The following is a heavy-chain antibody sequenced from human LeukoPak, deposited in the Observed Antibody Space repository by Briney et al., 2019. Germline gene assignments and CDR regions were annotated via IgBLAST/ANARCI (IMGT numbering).Heavy chain of an antibody. D-gene: IGHD1-7*01. V-gene: IGHV1-69*13. J-gene: IGHJ4*02. CDR3: AKSGHVELKEYFDY. CDR1: GGTFSSYA. CDR2: IIPIFGTA. Sequence: SVKVSCKASGGTFSSYAISWVRQAPGQGLGWMGGIIPIFGTANYAQKFQGRVTITADESTSTAYMELSSLRSEDTAVYYCAKSGHVELKEYFDYWGQGTLVTVSS.